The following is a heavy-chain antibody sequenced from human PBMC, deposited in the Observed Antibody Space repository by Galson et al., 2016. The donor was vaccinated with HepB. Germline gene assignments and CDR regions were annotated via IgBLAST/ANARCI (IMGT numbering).Heavy chain of an antibody. J-gene: IGHJ5*02. V-gene: IGHV3-53*01. CDR2: IYSGGTT. CDR3: GRDVGP. Sequence: LRLSCAASGFTVSNNYMSWVRQAPGKGLEWVSLIYSGGTTSYASSVRGRFTISRDNSKNTLYLQMNSLRAEDTAVYYCGRDVGPWGQGTLVTVSS. CDR1: GFTVSNNY. D-gene: IGHD1-26*01.